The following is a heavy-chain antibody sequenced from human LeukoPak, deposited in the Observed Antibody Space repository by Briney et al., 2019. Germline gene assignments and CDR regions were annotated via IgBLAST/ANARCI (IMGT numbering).Heavy chain of an antibody. J-gene: IGHJ3*02. CDR1: GYTFTGYC. D-gene: IGHD3-22*01. Sequence: GASVKVSCQASGYTFTGYCMHWVRQAPGQGLECMGRINPNSGGTNYAQKFQGRVTMTRDTSISTAYMELSRLRSDDTAVYYCARENDITMIVVEMIDAFDIWGQGTMVTVSS. CDR3: ARENDITMIVVEMIDAFDI. CDR2: INPNSGGT. V-gene: IGHV1-2*06.